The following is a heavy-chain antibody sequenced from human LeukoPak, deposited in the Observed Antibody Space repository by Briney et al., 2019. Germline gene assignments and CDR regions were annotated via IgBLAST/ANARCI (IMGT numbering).Heavy chain of an antibody. D-gene: IGHD1-14*01. V-gene: IGHV4-4*02. J-gene: IGHJ4*02. Sequence: SETLSLTCAVSGGSISSSNWWSWVRQPPGKGLEWIGEIYHSGSTNYNPSLKSRVTISVDKSKNQFSLKLSSVTAADTAVYYCARASEPKGPKPFDYWGQGTLVTVSS. CDR1: GGSISSSNW. CDR2: IYHSGST. CDR3: ARASEPKGPKPFDY.